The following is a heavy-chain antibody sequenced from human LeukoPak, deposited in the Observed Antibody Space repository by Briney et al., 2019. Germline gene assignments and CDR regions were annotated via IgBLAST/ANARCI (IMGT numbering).Heavy chain of an antibody. Sequence: GGSLRLSCSASELTFSSYGMHWVRQAPGKGLEWVAFIRYDGSTKYYTDSVKGRFTISRDNAKNTMYLQMNSLRAEDTAVYYCAREKHDAFDIWGEGTMVTVSS. CDR2: IRYDGSTK. CDR3: AREKHDAFDI. J-gene: IGHJ3*02. V-gene: IGHV3-30*02. CDR1: ELTFSSYG.